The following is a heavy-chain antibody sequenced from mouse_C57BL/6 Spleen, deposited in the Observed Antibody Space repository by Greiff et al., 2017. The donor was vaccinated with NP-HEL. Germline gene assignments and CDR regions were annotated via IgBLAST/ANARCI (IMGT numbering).Heavy chain of an antibody. CDR1: GYAFSSSW. Sequence: QVQLQQSGPELVKPGASVKISCKASGYAFSSSWMNWVKQRPGKGLEWIGRIYPGDGDTNYNGKFKSKATLTADKSSSTAYMQLSSLTSEDSAVYFCARSPLIYYDGSSFHWYFDVWGTGTTVTVSS. V-gene: IGHV1-82*01. J-gene: IGHJ1*03. D-gene: IGHD1-1*01. CDR3: ARSPLIYYDGSSFHWYFDV. CDR2: IYPGDGDT.